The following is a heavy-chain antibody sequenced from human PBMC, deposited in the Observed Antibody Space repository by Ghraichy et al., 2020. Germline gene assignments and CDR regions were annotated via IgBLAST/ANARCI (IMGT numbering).Heavy chain of an antibody. D-gene: IGHD2-15*01. V-gene: IGHV3-7*01. CDR2: INQDGSEK. J-gene: IGHJ4*02. CDR3: VLTWSCSGGTCYLDY. CDR1: GFTFSNHW. Sequence: GGSLRLSCAVSGFTFSNHWMSWVHQAPGKGLEWVANINQDGSEKYYVDSVKGRFAISRDNAINSLTLQMNSLRAEDTAIYYCVLTWSCSGGTCYLDYWGQGTLVTVSS.